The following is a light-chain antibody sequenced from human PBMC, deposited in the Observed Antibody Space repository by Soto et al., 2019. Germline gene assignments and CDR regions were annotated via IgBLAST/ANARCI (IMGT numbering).Light chain of an antibody. V-gene: IGLV2-8*01. CDR3: SSYAGSDNFEV. CDR1: RSDVGDYNY. J-gene: IGLJ2*01. CDR2: EVT. Sequence: QSALTQPPSASGSPGQSVTISCTGTRSDVGDYNYVSWYQQHPGKAPTLLIYEVTKRPSGVPDRFSGSKSANTASLTVSGLQADDEADYYCSSYAGSDNFEVFGGGTKVTVL.